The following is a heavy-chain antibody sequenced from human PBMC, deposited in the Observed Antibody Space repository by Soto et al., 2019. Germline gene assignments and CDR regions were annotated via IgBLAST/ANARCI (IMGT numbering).Heavy chain of an antibody. Sequence: SETLSLTCTVSGGSISSYYWSWIRQPPGKGLEWIGYIYYSGSTNYNPSLKSRVTISVDTSKNQFSLKLSSVTAADTAVYYCARRGTSIVVVPAADLDPFDIWGQGTMVTVSS. V-gene: IGHV4-59*08. CDR3: ARRGTSIVVVPAADLDPFDI. D-gene: IGHD2-2*01. CDR1: GGSISSYY. J-gene: IGHJ3*02. CDR2: IYYSGST.